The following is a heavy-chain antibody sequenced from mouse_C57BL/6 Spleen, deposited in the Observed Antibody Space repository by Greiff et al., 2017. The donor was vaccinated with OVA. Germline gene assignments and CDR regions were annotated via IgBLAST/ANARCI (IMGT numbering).Heavy chain of an antibody. CDR1: GYTFTDYY. D-gene: IGHD2-4*01. CDR3: ARRGDYDCYYAMDY. V-gene: IGHV1-76*01. J-gene: IGHJ4*01. CDR2: IYPGGGST. Sequence: QVQLQQSGAELVRPGASVKLSCKASGYTFTDYYINWVKQSPGQGLEWIARIYPGGGSTYYHEKFKGQFILTADNSSSTVYMQLSSLTSEDSADYFCARRGDYDCYYAMDYWGQGTSVTVSS.